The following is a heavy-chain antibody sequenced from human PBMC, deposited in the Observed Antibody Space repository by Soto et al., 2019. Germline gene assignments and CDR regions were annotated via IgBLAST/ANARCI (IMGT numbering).Heavy chain of an antibody. Sequence: EVQLVESGGGLVKPGGSLRLSCAASGFTFSSNSMNWVRQAPGKGLEWVSSISSSSGYIYYAVSVKGRFTISRDNAKNTLYLQMNSLRAEDTAVYYCAGTNSGYDLPFAYWGQGTLVTVSS. D-gene: IGHD5-12*01. CDR3: AGTNSGYDLPFAY. J-gene: IGHJ4*02. CDR1: GFTFSSNS. CDR2: ISSSSGYI. V-gene: IGHV3-21*01.